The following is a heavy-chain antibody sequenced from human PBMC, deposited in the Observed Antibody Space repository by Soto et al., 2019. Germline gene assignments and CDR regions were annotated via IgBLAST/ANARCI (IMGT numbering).Heavy chain of an antibody. CDR2: IKSKTDGGTT. CDR3: TTDQQGTTWDYYYYGMDV. Sequence: GGSLRLSCAASGFTFSNAWMSWVRQAPGKGLEWVGRIKSKTDGGTTDYAAPVKGRFTISRDDSKNTLYLQMNSLKTEDTAVYYCTTDQQGTTWDYYYYGMDVWGQGTTVTVS. CDR1: GFTFSNAW. V-gene: IGHV3-15*01. J-gene: IGHJ6*02. D-gene: IGHD1-1*01.